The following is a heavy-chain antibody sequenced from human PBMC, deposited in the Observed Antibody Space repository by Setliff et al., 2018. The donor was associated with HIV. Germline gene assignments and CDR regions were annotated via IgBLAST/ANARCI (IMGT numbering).Heavy chain of an antibody. Sequence: PVGSLRLSCAASGFTFGSYAMSCVRQAPGKGLEWVSAISGSGDYTYYPDSVKGRFTVSRDNSKNTLYLQLNSLRAEDTAVYYCAKDTSRVVSSINGAYFDYWGRGTLVTVS. CDR2: ISGSGDYT. D-gene: IGHD5-12*01. J-gene: IGHJ4*02. V-gene: IGHV3-23*01. CDR1: GFTFGSYA. CDR3: AKDTSRVVSSINGAYFDY.